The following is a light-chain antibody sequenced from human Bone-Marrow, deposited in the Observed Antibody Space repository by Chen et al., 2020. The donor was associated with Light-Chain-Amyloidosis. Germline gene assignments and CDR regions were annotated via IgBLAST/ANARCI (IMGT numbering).Light chain of an antibody. V-gene: IGLV2-8*01. CDR1: SGDVGRYNH. J-gene: IGLJ2*01. Sequence: QSALTHPSSASRSPGPSVTISCTGTSGDVGRYNHVSLYQQNPGKAPKLMVYEVTKRPSGVPDRFSGSKSGNTASLTVSGLQADDEADYYCSSYAGDNNYVVFGGGTKLTVL. CDR2: EVT. CDR3: SSYAGDNNYVV.